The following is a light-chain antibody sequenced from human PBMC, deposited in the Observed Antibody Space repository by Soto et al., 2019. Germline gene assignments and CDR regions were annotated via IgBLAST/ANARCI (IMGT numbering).Light chain of an antibody. CDR2: GAS. CDR3: QQYGSSPYT. V-gene: IGKV3-20*01. Sequence: EIVLTQSPGTLPVSPGERATLSCRASQTVRSSSLAWYQQKPGQAPRLLIYGASGRATGIPDKFSGSGSGTDFTLTISRLEPEDFAVYYCQQYGSSPYTFGQGTKLEI. CDR1: QTVRSSS. J-gene: IGKJ2*01.